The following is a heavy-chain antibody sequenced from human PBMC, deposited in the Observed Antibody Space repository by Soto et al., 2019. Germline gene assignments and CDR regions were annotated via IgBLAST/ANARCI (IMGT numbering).Heavy chain of an antibody. V-gene: IGHV4-61*01. CDR2: IYYSGST. Sequence: SETLSLTCTVSGGSVSSGSYYWSWIRQPPGKGLEWIGYIYYSGSTNYNPSLKSRVTISVDTSKNQFSLKLNSVTAADTAVYFCARSGYCGGDNCSRAGYTDYWGKGPLVTASS. CDR3: ARSGYCGGDNCSRAGYTDY. CDR1: GGSVSSGSYY. J-gene: IGHJ4*02. D-gene: IGHD2-15*01.